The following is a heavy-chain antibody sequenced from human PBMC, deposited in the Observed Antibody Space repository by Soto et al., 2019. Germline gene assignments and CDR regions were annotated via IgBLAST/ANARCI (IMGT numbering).Heavy chain of an antibody. V-gene: IGHV3-53*04. J-gene: IGHJ6*03. CDR2: IYSGGST. Sequence: GGSLRLSCAASGFTVSSNYMSWVRQAPGKGLEWVSVIYSGGSTYYADSVKGRFTISRHNSKNTLYLQMNSLRAEDTAVYYCARVDYGDYGGYYYYMDVWGKGTTVTVSS. D-gene: IGHD4-17*01. CDR3: ARVDYGDYGGYYYYMDV. CDR1: GFTVSSNY.